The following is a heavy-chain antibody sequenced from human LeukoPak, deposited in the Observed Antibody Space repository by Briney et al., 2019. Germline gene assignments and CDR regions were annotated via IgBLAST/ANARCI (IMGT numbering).Heavy chain of an antibody. CDR3: AKGSAGAGSSGALAATHDY. J-gene: IGHJ4*02. Sequence: GRSLRLSCAASGFTFSSYGMHWVRQAPGKGLEWVAVIWYDGSNKYYADSVKGRFTISRDNSKNTLYLQMNSLRAEDTAVYYCAKGSAGAGSSGALAATHDYWGQATLVTVSS. D-gene: IGHD6-19*01. CDR2: IWYDGSNK. V-gene: IGHV3-33*06. CDR1: GFTFSSYG.